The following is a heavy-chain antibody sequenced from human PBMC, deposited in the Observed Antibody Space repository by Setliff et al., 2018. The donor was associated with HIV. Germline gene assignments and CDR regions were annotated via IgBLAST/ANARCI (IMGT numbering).Heavy chain of an antibody. CDR2: ISGSGAAT. CDR1: GFTFSNYA. J-gene: IGHJ5*02. CDR3: AKAPLSLVIPGRRDNWFDP. V-gene: IGHV3-23*01. D-gene: IGHD1-26*01. Sequence: GGSLRLSCAASGFTFSNYAMSWVRQAPGRGLEWVSTISGSGAATSYADSVKGRFTISRDNSNNTLYVQMDSLRAEDTAVYYCAKAPLSLVIPGRRDNWFDPWGQGTLVTVS.